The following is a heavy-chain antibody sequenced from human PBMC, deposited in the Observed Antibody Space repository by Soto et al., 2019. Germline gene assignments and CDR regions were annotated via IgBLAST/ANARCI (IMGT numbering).Heavy chain of an antibody. CDR1: GFTFSSYW. D-gene: IGHD3-22*01. CDR3: ARPGLVVVITSDWYFDL. V-gene: IGHV3-7*01. CDR2: IKQDGSEK. Sequence: EVPLVESGGGLVQPGGSLRLSCAASGFTFSSYWMSWVRQAPGKGLEWVANIKQDGSEKYYVDSVKGRFTISRDNANNSLYLQMNRLRAEDTAVYYCARPGLVVVITSDWYFDLWGRGTLVTVSS. J-gene: IGHJ2*01.